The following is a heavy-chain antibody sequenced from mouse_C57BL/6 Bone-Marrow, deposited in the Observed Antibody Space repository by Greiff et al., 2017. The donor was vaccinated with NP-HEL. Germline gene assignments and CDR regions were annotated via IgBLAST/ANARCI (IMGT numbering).Heavy chain of an antibody. J-gene: IGHJ3*01. V-gene: IGHV1-76*01. Sequence: VHLVESGAELVRPGASVKLSCKASGYTFTDYYINWVKQRPGQGLEWIARIYPGSGNTYYNEKFKGKATLTAEKSSSTAYMQLSSLTSEDSAVYFCARGEGYWGQGTLVTVSA. CDR1: GYTFTDYY. CDR3: ARGEGY. CDR2: IYPGSGNT.